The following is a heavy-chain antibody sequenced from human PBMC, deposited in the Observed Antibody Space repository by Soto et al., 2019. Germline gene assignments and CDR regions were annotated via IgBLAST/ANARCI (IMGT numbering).Heavy chain of an antibody. Sequence: SETLSLTCTVSGGPISSGGYYWSWIRQHPGKGLEWIGYIDYSGSTYYNSSLKSRVTISVDTSKNQFSLKLSSVTDADTAAYYCASEYYYDSSGYYPDIWGQGTMVTVSS. CDR2: IDYSGST. CDR3: ASEYYYDSSGYYPDI. J-gene: IGHJ3*02. V-gene: IGHV4-31*03. CDR1: GGPISSGGYY. D-gene: IGHD3-22*01.